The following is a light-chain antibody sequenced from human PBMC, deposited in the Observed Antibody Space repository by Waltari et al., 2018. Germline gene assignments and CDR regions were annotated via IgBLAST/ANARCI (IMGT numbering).Light chain of an antibody. CDR2: EAS. J-gene: IGKJ1*01. V-gene: IGKV3-20*01. CDR1: QSISKY. CDR3: QKYEPLLAT. Sequence: EIVLTQSPGTLPLSPGERATLSCRASQSISKYLVWYQKKPGQAPSLLIYEASISATGVPYKFSGSGSGTDFSLIISRPEPDDFAVNHCQKYEPLLATFGQRPNVEIK.